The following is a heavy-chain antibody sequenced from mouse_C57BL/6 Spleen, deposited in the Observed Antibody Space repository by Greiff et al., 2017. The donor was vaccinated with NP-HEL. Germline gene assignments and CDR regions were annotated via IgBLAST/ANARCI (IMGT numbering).Heavy chain of an antibody. CDR2: INPNNGGT. Sequence: VQLQQSGPELVKPGASVKLSCKASGYTFTDYYMNWVKQSHGKSLEWIGDINPNNGGTSYNQKFKGKATLTVDKSSSTAYMELRSLTSEDSAVYYCARASYYYGSSYGYFDVWGTGTTVTVSS. CDR1: GYTFTDYY. V-gene: IGHV1-26*01. J-gene: IGHJ1*03. CDR3: ARASYYYGSSYGYFDV. D-gene: IGHD1-1*01.